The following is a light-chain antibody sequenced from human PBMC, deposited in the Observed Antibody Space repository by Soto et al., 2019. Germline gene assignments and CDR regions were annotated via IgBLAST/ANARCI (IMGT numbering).Light chain of an antibody. CDR2: DVT. V-gene: IGLV2-14*01. CDR3: GSYTSTTTVV. J-gene: IGLJ2*01. CDR1: SIDVGDYNY. Sequence: QSVLTQPASVSGSPGQSITISCTATSIDVGDYNYVSWYQQHPGKAPKLMIYDVTNRPSGVSDRFSGSKSGNTASLTISGLQAEDEADYYCGSYTSTTTVVFGGGTKLTVL.